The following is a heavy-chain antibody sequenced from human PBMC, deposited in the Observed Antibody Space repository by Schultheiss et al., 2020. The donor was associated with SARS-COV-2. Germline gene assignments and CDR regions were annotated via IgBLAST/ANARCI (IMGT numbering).Heavy chain of an antibody. CDR2: ISGYNGYT. CDR3: ARGGSTSQRITGFDP. D-gene: IGHD3-10*01. V-gene: IGHV1-18*04. Sequence: ASVKVSCKTSGYTFTSHGISWVRQAPGQGFEWMGWISGYNGYTDYAQKFQGRITMTTDTSTSTAYMELRSLRSDDTAVYYCARGGSTSQRITGFDPWGQGTLVTVSS. CDR1: GYTFTSHG. J-gene: IGHJ5*02.